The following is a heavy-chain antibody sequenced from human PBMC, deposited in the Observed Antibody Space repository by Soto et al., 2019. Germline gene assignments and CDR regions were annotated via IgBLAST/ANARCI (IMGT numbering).Heavy chain of an antibody. D-gene: IGHD5-18*01. CDR2: INHSGGT. J-gene: IGHJ4*02. CDR1: GGSIRGYY. Sequence: SETLSLTCALYGGSIRGYYWSWIRQPPGKGLEWIGEINHSGGTNYNPSLKSRVSLSVDTSKNQFSLRLSAVTAADTAVYYCVRDRGYNAFDYWGLGTLVTVSS. CDR3: VRDRGYNAFDY. V-gene: IGHV4-34*01.